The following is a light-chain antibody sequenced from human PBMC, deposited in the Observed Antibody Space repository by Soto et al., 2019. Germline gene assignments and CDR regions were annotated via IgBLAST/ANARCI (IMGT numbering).Light chain of an antibody. J-gene: IGKJ4*01. CDR1: QSVGNN. V-gene: IGKV3-15*01. CDR3: QQYGDWPLT. CDR2: ATS. Sequence: EIEVTQSPATLSVSPGERATLSCRASQSVGNNFAWYQQKPGQAPRLLIFATSTRATGVPARFSGSGSGTEFTLTISSLQSEDFAVYYCQQYGDWPLTFGGGAKVEIE.